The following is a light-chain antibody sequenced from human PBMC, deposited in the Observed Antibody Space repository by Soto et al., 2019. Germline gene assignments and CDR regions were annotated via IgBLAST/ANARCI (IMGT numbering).Light chain of an antibody. CDR2: GNI. J-gene: IGLJ2*01. V-gene: IGLV1-40*01. CDR1: SSNIGAGYD. CDR3: QTYDTGVSGSI. Sequence: QSVLTQPPSVSGAPGQRVAISCAGTSSNIGAGYDVHWYQHLPGTAPKLLIFGNINRPAGVPDRFSGSKSGTSASLAITGLRAADEGYYYCQTYDTGVSGSIFGGGTKLTVL.